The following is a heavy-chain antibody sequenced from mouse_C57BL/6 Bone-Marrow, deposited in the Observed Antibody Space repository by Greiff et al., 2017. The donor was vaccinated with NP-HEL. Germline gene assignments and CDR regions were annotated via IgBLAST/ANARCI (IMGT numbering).Heavy chain of an antibody. CDR2: ISSGGSYT. Sequence: EVHLVESGGDLVKPGGSLKLSCAASGFTFSSYGMSWVRQTPDKRLEWVATISSGGSYTYYPDSVKGRFTISRDNAKNTLYLQMSSLKSEDTAMYYCARHLITTVVATDYWGQGTTLTVSS. J-gene: IGHJ2*01. V-gene: IGHV5-6*01. CDR3: ARHLITTVVATDY. D-gene: IGHD1-1*01. CDR1: GFTFSSYG.